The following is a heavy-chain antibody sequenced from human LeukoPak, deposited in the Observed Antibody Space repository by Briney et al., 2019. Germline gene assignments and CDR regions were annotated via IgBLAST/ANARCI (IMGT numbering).Heavy chain of an antibody. CDR3: ARAREYYYDSSGYSDY. Sequence: GGSLRLSCAASGFTFSDYHMSWIRQAPGKGLEWVTYISSSGSGSTIYYADSVKGRFTISRDNAKNSLYLQMNSLRAEDTAVYYCARAREYYYDSSGYSDYWGQGTPVTVSS. CDR2: ISSSGSGSTI. CDR1: GFTFSDYH. J-gene: IGHJ4*02. V-gene: IGHV3-11*01. D-gene: IGHD3-22*01.